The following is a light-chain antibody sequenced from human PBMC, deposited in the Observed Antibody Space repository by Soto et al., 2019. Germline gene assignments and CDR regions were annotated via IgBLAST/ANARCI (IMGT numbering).Light chain of an antibody. V-gene: IGLV2-8*01. CDR1: SSDVGGYNY. CDR3: SSFAGNNIIV. J-gene: IGLJ2*01. CDR2: DVS. Sequence: QSALAQPPSASGSPGQSVTISCTGTSSDVGGYNYVSWYQQHPGKAPNLMIYDVSKRPSGVPDRFSGSKSGNTASLTVSGLQAEDEADYYCSSFAGNNIIVFGGGTKLTVL.